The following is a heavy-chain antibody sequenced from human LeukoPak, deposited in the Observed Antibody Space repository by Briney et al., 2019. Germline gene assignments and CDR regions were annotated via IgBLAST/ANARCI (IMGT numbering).Heavy chain of an antibody. V-gene: IGHV4-34*01. J-gene: IGHJ4*02. D-gene: IGHD3-10*01. CDR2: IHNSGTT. Sequence: SETLSLTCAVSGGPFSGYFWSWIRQSSGKGLEWIGEIHNSGTTNYNPSLNSRVTISEDTSKNQFYLNLSSATAADTAVYYCARRYYYNLGSFPFDFWGQGTLVTVSS. CDR1: GGPFSGYF. CDR3: ARRYYYNLGSFPFDF.